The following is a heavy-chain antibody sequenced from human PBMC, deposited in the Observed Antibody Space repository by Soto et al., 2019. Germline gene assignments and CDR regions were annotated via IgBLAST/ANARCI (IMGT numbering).Heavy chain of an antibody. J-gene: IGHJ4*02. CDR1: GFTVSNNY. CDR2: IFSVGST. Sequence: EVQVVESGGGLVQPGGSLRLSCAASGFTVSNNYMSWVRQAPGKGLEWISVIFSVGSTYYADSVKGRFTISRDNSENTLYLQINSLKAEDTAVYYCARDPFQVFGYWGQGTLVTVSS. CDR3: ARDPFQVFGY. V-gene: IGHV3-66*01.